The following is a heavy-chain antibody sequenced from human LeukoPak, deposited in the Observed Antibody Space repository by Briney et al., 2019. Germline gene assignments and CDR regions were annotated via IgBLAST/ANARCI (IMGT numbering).Heavy chain of an antibody. Sequence: GESLKISCKGSGYSFTSYWIGWVRRMPGKGLEWMGIIYPGDSDTRYSPSFQGQVTISADKSISTAYLQWSSLKASDTAMYYCARQFEGIAAAGTLNWFDPWGQGTLVTVSS. CDR2: IYPGDSDT. D-gene: IGHD6-13*01. CDR3: ARQFEGIAAAGTLNWFDP. V-gene: IGHV5-51*01. J-gene: IGHJ5*02. CDR1: GYSFTSYW.